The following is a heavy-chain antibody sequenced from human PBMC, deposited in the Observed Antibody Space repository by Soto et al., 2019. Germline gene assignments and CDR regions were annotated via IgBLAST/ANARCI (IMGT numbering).Heavy chain of an antibody. CDR3: ARERDGSGSLSYYFDQ. Sequence: QLELVQSGAEVMEPGSSVKLSCKASGGSVRNSGINWVRQAPGQGLEWVGGIIPIIGTPNYLQRLQTRVTITADESTNTAFLELGSLRFDDTAIYYCARERDGSGSLSYYFDQWGQGTLVTVSS. V-gene: IGHV1-69*01. CDR1: GGSVRNSG. D-gene: IGHD3-10*01. J-gene: IGHJ4*02. CDR2: IIPIIGTP.